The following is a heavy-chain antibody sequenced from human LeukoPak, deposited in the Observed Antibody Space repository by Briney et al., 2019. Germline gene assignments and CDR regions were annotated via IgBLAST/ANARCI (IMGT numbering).Heavy chain of an antibody. D-gene: IGHD1-1*01. CDR1: GGSISSGGYY. V-gene: IGHV4-30-2*01. CDR3: ARESGTKGIDY. CDR2: IYHSGST. J-gene: IGHJ4*02. Sequence: PSETLSLTCTVSGGSISSGGYYWRWIRQPPGKGLEWIGYIYHSGSTYYNPSLKSRVTISVDRSKNQFSLKLSSVTAADTAVYYCARESGTKGIDYWGQGTLVTVSS.